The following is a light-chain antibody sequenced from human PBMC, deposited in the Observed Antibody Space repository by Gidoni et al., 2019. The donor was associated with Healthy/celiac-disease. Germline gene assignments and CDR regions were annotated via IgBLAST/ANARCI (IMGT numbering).Light chain of an antibody. CDR2: KAS. V-gene: IGKV1-5*03. Sequence: DIQMTQSPSTLSASVGDRVTITCRPSQCISSWLAWYQQKPGKAPKLLIYKASSLESGVPSRFSGSGSGTEFTLTISSLQPDDFATYYCQQYNSYSYTFGQGTKLEIK. CDR1: QCISSW. J-gene: IGKJ2*01. CDR3: QQYNSYSYT.